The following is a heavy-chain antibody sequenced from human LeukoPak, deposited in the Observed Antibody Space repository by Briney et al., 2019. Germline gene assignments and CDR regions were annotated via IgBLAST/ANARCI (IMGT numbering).Heavy chain of an antibody. D-gene: IGHD3-22*01. V-gene: IGHV5-51*01. Sequence: GESLKISCKGSGYSFASYWVGWVRQMPGKGLEWMGIIYPGDSDTRYSPSFQGQVTISAGKSISTAYLQWSSLKASDTAMYYCARIYYDSSGYYREGDAFDIWGQGTMVTVSS. J-gene: IGHJ3*02. CDR3: ARIYYDSSGYYREGDAFDI. CDR2: IYPGDSDT. CDR1: GYSFASYW.